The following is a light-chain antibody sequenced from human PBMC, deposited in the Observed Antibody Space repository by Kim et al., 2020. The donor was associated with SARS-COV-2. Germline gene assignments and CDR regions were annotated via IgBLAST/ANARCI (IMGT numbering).Light chain of an antibody. CDR2: GAA. J-gene: IGKJ5*01. Sequence: PAEEGTPVCWAGPGVSSTYLAWHQQKPGQAPRLLIYGAASRATAIPDRFSGSGSGTDFTLTINRLEPEDCAVYYCQQDGNSPITFGQGTRLEIK. CDR3: QQDGNSPIT. V-gene: IGKV3-20*01. CDR1: PGVSSTY.